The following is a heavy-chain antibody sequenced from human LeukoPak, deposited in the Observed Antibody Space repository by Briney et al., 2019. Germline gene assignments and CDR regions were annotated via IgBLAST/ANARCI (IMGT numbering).Heavy chain of an antibody. CDR3: ARESYSGYDLPLGY. CDR2: IWYDGSNK. Sequence: GGSLRLPCAASGFTFSSYGMHWVRQGPGKGLEWVAVIWYDGSNKYYADSVKGRFTISRDNSKNTLYLQMNSLRAEDTAVYYCARESYSGYDLPLGYWGQGTLVTVSS. J-gene: IGHJ4*02. D-gene: IGHD5-12*01. V-gene: IGHV3-33*08. CDR1: GFTFSSYG.